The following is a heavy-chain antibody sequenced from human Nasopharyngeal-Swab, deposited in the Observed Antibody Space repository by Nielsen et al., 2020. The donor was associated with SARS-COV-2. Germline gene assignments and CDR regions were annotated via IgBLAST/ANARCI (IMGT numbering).Heavy chain of an antibody. Sequence: WIRQPAGKGLEWIGDINHRGNTNYSPSLKSRLTMSVDTSKNQFSLKVRSVTAADTAVYYCARSGYSSGWYDLWGQGTLVTVSS. D-gene: IGHD6-19*01. V-gene: IGHV4-34*01. J-gene: IGHJ5*02. CDR3: ARSGYSSGWYDL. CDR2: INHRGNT.